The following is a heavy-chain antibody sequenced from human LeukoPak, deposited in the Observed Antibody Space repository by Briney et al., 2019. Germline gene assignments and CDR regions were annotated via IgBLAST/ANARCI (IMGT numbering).Heavy chain of an antibody. CDR3: ARGGPRAIFGVVSKRCDAFDI. Sequence: MASQTLSLTCTVSGGSVRRGSYYWSWIRQPAGKGLEWIGRIYTSGSTSYNPSLKSRVTISVDTSKNQSSLKLSSVTAADTAVYYCARGGPRAIFGVVSKRCDAFDIWGQGTMVTVSS. CDR1: GGSVRRGSYY. V-gene: IGHV4-61*02. J-gene: IGHJ3*02. D-gene: IGHD3-3*01. CDR2: IYTSGST.